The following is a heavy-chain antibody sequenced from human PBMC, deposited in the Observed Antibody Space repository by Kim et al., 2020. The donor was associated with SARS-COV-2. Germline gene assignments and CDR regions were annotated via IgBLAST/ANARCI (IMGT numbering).Heavy chain of an antibody. Sequence: GGSLRLSCAASGFTFSSYAMSWVRQAPGKGLEWVSAISGSGGSTYYADSVKGRFTISRDNSKNTLYLQMNSLRAEDTAVYYCAKDLGSAPFAYYFDFWRQGTLVTVSS. CDR3: AKDLGSAPFAYYFDF. CDR2: ISGSGGST. V-gene: IGHV3-23*01. CDR1: GFTFSSYA. J-gene: IGHJ4*02. D-gene: IGHD3-10*02.